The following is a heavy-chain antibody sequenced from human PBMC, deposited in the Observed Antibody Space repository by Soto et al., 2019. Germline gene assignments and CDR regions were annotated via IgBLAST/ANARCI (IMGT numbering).Heavy chain of an antibody. V-gene: IGHV1-69*12. Sequence: QVQLVQSGAEVKKPGSSVKISCKASGGSFRTNAFSWVRQAPGQGLEWMGGIIPIFPTPDYAQKFQGRVTITADESTTTTYMELSSLRSEDTATYYCARDKDRQQLGGNYYYVMDVWGQGTTVTVSS. CDR1: GGSFRTNA. J-gene: IGHJ6*02. CDR3: ARDKDRQQLGGNYYYVMDV. CDR2: IIPIFPTP. D-gene: IGHD3-3*02.